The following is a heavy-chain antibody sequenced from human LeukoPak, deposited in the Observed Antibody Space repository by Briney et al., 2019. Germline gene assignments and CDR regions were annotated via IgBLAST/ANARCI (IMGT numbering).Heavy chain of an antibody. V-gene: IGHV4-30-4*01. CDR1: GGSFSGYY. Sequence: SETLSLTCAVYGGSFSGYYWSWIRQPPGKGLEWIGYIYYSGSTYYNPSLKSRVTISVDTSKNQFSLKLSSVTAADTAVYYCASGFGVVTPFDPWGQGTLVTVSS. CDR2: IYYSGST. J-gene: IGHJ5*02. CDR3: ASGFGVVTPFDP. D-gene: IGHD3-3*01.